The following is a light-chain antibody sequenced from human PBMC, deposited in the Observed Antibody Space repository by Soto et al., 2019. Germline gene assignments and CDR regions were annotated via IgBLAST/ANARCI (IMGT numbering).Light chain of an antibody. CDR1: QSISSW. CDR2: DAS. J-gene: IGKJ1*01. CDR3: QQYHIYSGT. V-gene: IGKV1-5*01. Sequence: GARVTITCRASQSISSWLAWYQQKPGKAPKLLIYDASSLESGVPSRFSGSGSGTQFTLTISSLQPDDFATYYCQQYHIYSGTFGQGTKVDIK.